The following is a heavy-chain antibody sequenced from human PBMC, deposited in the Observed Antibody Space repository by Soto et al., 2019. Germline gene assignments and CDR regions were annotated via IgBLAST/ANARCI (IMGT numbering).Heavy chain of an antibody. Sequence: EVQLVESGGGLVQPGGSLRLSCAASGFTFSSYWMSWVRQAPGKGLEWVANIKQDGSEKYYVDSVKGRFTISRDNAKNSLYLQMNGLRAADTAVYYCARDGSGWYSAYYYGMDVWGQGTTVTFSS. CDR3: ARDGSGWYSAYYYGMDV. J-gene: IGHJ6*02. D-gene: IGHD6-19*01. V-gene: IGHV3-7*04. CDR2: IKQDGSEK. CDR1: GFTFSSYW.